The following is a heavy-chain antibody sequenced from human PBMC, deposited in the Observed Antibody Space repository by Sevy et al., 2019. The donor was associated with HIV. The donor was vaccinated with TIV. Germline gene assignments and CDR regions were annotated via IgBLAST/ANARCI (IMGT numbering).Heavy chain of an antibody. Sequence: GGSLRLSCAASGFSFSSYGMSWVRQTPGQGLEWVSAISGSGGSTYYADSVKGRFTISRDNSKNTLYLQVISLRAEDTAVYYCAKGGFTMVRGVFDYWGQGTLVTVSP. D-gene: IGHD3-10*01. CDR1: GFSFSSYG. J-gene: IGHJ4*02. CDR3: AKGGFTMVRGVFDY. CDR2: ISGSGGST. V-gene: IGHV3-23*01.